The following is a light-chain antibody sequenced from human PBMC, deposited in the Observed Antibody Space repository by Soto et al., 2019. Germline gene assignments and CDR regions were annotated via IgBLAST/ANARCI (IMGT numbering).Light chain of an antibody. V-gene: IGKV1-39*01. Sequence: DLQMTQSPSSLSASVGDRITITCRASQTISAYLNWYQQKPGKAPKLLISGASSLQGGVPSRFSGSGSGTDFTLTISSLQPEDFATYYCQQSYSTLWTFGQGTKVEIK. CDR1: QTISAY. CDR2: GAS. CDR3: QQSYSTLWT. J-gene: IGKJ1*01.